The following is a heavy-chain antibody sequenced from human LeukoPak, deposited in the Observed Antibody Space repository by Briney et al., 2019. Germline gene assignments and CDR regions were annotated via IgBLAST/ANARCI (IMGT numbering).Heavy chain of an antibody. D-gene: IGHD2-21*01. CDR3: ALIGVVIPPDTYDV. CDR1: GFTFSDYA. Sequence: GGSLRLSCSAFGFTFSDYAFHWVRQAPGKGLEWLAFICYDGGDSYYTDSVKGRFTISRDNSKKTLYLQMDSLRTEDTAFYYCALIGVVIPPDTYDVWGQGTLVTVSS. CDR2: ICYDGGDS. V-gene: IGHV3-30*02. J-gene: IGHJ3*01.